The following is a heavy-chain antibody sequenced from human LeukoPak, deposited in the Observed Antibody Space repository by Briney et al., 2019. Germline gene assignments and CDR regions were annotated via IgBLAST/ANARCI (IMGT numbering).Heavy chain of an antibody. Sequence: PGGSLRLSCTASGFPISSHYISWVRQAPGKGLDWVSVIYRSGGTYFADSVKGRFTISRDNAKNSLYLQMNSLRAEDTAVYYCARGGCIGDNCPPDYWGQGTLVTVSS. CDR2: IYRSGGT. V-gene: IGHV3-53*01. CDR3: ARGGCIGDNCPPDY. CDR1: GFPISSHY. J-gene: IGHJ4*02. D-gene: IGHD2-15*01.